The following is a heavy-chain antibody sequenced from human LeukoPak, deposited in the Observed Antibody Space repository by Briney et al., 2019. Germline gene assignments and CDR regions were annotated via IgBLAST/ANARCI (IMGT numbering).Heavy chain of an antibody. D-gene: IGHD3-10*01. CDR3: ARDQVHYYGSGSYYLDAFDI. Sequence: ASVKVSCKASGYTFTSYYMHWVRQAPGQGLEWMGWINPNSGGTNYAQKFQGRVTMTGDTSISTAYMELSSLRSEDTAVYYCARDQVHYYGSGSYYLDAFDIWGQGTMVTVSS. CDR1: GYTFTSYY. V-gene: IGHV1-2*02. CDR2: INPNSGGT. J-gene: IGHJ3*02.